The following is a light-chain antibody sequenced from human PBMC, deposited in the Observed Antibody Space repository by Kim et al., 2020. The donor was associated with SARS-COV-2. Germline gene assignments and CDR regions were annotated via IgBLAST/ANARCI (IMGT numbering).Light chain of an antibody. Sequence: DIQMTQSPSTLSASVGDRVTITCRASQSISGCLAWYQQKPGKAPKLLIYKASSLESGVPSRFSGSGSGTEFTLTVSSLQPDDFATYYCQQYNSYPWTFGQGTKVDIK. CDR3: QQYNSYPWT. CDR2: KAS. J-gene: IGKJ1*01. V-gene: IGKV1-5*03. CDR1: QSISGC.